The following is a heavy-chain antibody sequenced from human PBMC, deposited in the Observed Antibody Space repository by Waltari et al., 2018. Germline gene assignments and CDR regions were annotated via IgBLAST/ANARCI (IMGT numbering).Heavy chain of an antibody. J-gene: IGHJ4*02. CDR3: ARVNRLVKQWLPQYYFDY. D-gene: IGHD6-19*01. CDR1: GGTFSSYA. CDR2: IIPIFGTA. V-gene: IGHV1-69*01. Sequence: QVQLVQSGAEVKKPGSSVKVSCKASGGTFSSYAISWVRQAPGQGLEWMGGIIPIFGTANYAQKCQGRVTITADESTSTAYMELSSLRSEDTAVYYCARVNRLVKQWLPQYYFDYWGQGTLVTVSS.